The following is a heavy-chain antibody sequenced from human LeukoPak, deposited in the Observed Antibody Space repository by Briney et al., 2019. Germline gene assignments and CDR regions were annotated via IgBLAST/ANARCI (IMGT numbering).Heavy chain of an antibody. J-gene: IGHJ4*02. Sequence: QTGGSLRLSCAASGFNFSNYWMSWVRQTPGKGLEWVANINRDGSEKYYVDSVERQFTISRDNAKNSLFLQMNSLRVEDTAVYYCARRRGYSYGRNNYYFYYWGQGTLVTVSS. CDR1: GFNFSNYW. V-gene: IGHV3-7*03. D-gene: IGHD5-18*01. CDR2: INRDGSEK. CDR3: ARRRGYSYGRNNYYFYY.